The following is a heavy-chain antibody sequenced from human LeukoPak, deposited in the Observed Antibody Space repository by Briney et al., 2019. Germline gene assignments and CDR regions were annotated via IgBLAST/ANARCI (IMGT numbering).Heavy chain of an antibody. CDR1: GGSISSYY. CDR3: ATTDGYSGSYSFDY. D-gene: IGHD1-26*01. CDR2: IYYSGST. Sequence: SETLSLTCTVSGGSISSYYWSWIRQPPGKGLEWIGYIYYSGSTNYNPSLKSRVTISVDTSKNQFSLKLSSVTAEDTAVYYCATTDGYSGSYSFDYWGQGTLVTVSS. V-gene: IGHV4-59*01. J-gene: IGHJ4*02.